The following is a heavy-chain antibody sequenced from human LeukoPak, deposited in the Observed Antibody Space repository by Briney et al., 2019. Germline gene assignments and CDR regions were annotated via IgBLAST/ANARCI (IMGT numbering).Heavy chain of an antibody. CDR2: INSDGSST. Sequence: GGSLRLSCAASGFTFSSYWMHWVRQAPGKGLVWVSRINSDGSSTSYADSVKGRFTISRDNAKNTLFLQMDSLRAEDTAVYYCARHLSGVTGYTYGRGIDYWGQGTLVTVSS. CDR3: ARHLSGVTGYTYGRGIDY. D-gene: IGHD5-18*01. CDR1: GFTFSSYW. J-gene: IGHJ4*02. V-gene: IGHV3-74*01.